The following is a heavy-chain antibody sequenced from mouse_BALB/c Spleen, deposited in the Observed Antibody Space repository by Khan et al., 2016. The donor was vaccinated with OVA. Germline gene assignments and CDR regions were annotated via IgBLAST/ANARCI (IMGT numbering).Heavy chain of an antibody. V-gene: IGHV2-6-1*01. J-gene: IGHJ4*01. D-gene: IGHD2-4*01. CDR3: ARQTYYHYKIMDY. Sequence: QVQLKESGPGLVAPSQSPSITCTISGFSLTNYGVHWVRQPPGKGLEWLVVIWSDGSTTYNSALKSRLTISKDNSKSQVFLKMNSLQTDDTAMYFWARQTYYHYKIMDYWGQGTSVTVSS. CDR1: GFSLTNYG. CDR2: IWSDGST.